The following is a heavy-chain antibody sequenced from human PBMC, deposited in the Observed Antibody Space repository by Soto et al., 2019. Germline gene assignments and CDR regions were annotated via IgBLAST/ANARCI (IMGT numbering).Heavy chain of an antibody. CDR2: ARNKANSYTT. CDR1: VFTFIDHH. V-gene: IGHV3-72*01. Sequence: VVSLRLSCSSSVFTFIDHHIYLVLQAPVKGLEWVGRARNKANSYTTAYAASVKGRFTISRDDSKNSLSLQMNSLKTEDTAVYFCARLMGTSFELWGQGTMVNVSS. J-gene: IGHJ4*02. CDR3: ARLMGTSFEL. D-gene: IGHD2-8*01.